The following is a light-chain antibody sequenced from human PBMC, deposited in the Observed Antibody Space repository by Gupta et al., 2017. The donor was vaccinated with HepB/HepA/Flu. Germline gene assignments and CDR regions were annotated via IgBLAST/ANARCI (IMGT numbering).Light chain of an antibody. J-gene: IGLJ3*02. Sequence: QSALTQPASVSGSPGQSITISCTGTSSDVGSYNLVSWYQQHPGKAPKLMIYEVSKRPSGVSNRFSGSKSGNTASLTISGLQAEDEADYYCCSYAGSSTFFNWVFGGGTKLTVL. CDR3: CSYAGSSTFFNWV. V-gene: IGLV2-23*02. CDR1: SSDVGSYNL. CDR2: EVS.